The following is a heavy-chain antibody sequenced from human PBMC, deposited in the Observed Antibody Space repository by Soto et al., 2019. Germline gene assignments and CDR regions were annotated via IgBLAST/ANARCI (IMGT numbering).Heavy chain of an antibody. CDR2: IIPILGIA. CDR1: GGTFSSYT. Sequence: SVKVSCKASGGTFSSYTISWVRQAPGQGLEWMGRIIPILGIANYAQKFQGRVTITADKSASTAYMELSSLRSEDTAVYYCAREVSSSWPYYYYGMDVWGQGTTVTVSS. J-gene: IGHJ6*02. D-gene: IGHD6-13*01. CDR3: AREVSSSWPYYYYGMDV. V-gene: IGHV1-69*04.